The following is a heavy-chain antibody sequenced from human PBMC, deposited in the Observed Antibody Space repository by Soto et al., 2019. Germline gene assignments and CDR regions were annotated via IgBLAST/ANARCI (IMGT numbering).Heavy chain of an antibody. CDR2: ISWNSGSI. CDR3: AKGIGSSSNSWFGDEDPAYYFDY. CDR1: GFTFDDYA. J-gene: IGHJ4*02. Sequence: EVQLVESGGGLVQPGRSLRLSCAASGFTFDDYAMHWVRQAPGKGLEWVSGISWNSGSIGYADSVKGRFTISRDNAKNSLYLQMNSLRAEDTALYYCAKGIGSSSNSWFGDEDPAYYFDYWGQGTLVTVSS. D-gene: IGHD6-13*01. V-gene: IGHV3-9*01.